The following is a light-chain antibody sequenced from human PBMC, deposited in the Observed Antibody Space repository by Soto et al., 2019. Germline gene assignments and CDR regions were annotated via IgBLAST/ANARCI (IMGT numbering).Light chain of an antibody. CDR2: GAS. V-gene: IGKV3-20*01. CDR1: QSVFNNH. CDR3: QQYNSYLAWT. J-gene: IGKJ1*01. Sequence: IGFTHASRTLSLSPGERATLSCRASQSVFNNHIGWYQQIQGEAPRRLIFGASFRATGIPDRFSGSGSGTDFTLTISSLLPDDFATHYCQQYNSYLAWTFGQGTRVDI.